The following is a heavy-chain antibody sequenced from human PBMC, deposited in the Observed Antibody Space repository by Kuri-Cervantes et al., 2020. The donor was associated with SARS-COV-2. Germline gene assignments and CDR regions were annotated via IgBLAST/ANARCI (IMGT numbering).Heavy chain of an antibody. Sequence: GESLKISCAASGFTFSSYDMHWVRQATGKGLEWVSAIGTAGDTYYPGSVKGRFTISRENAKNSLYLQMNSLRAGDTAVYYCARAPRPRVYYDSSGYLNYWGQGTLVTVSS. CDR3: ARAPRPRVYYDSSGYLNY. V-gene: IGHV3-13*01. D-gene: IGHD3-22*01. CDR1: GFTFSSYD. J-gene: IGHJ4*02. CDR2: IGTAGDT.